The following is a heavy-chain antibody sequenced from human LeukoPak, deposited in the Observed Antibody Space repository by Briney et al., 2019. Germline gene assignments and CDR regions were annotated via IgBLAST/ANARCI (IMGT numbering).Heavy chain of an antibody. Sequence: GGSLRLPCAASGFTFSSYWMSWVRQAPGKGLEWVANIKQDGSEKYYVDSVKGRFTISRDNAKNSLYLQMNSLRAEDTAVYYCAREVEGYNAAFDYWGQGTLVTVSS. CDR1: GFTFSSYW. V-gene: IGHV3-7*01. D-gene: IGHD5-24*01. CDR2: IKQDGSEK. J-gene: IGHJ4*02. CDR3: AREVEGYNAAFDY.